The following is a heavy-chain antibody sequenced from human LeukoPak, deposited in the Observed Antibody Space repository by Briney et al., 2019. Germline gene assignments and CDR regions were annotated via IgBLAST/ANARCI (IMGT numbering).Heavy chain of an antibody. CDR2: IYYSGST. Sequence: SQTLPLTCTVSGGSISSGGYYWSWIRQHPGKGLEWIGYIYYSGSTYYNPSLKSRVTISVDTSKNQFSLKLSSVTAADTAVYYCARVCTSCYEGKWYFDLWGRGTLVTVSS. CDR1: GGSISSGGYY. J-gene: IGHJ2*01. CDR3: ARVCTSCYEGKWYFDL. D-gene: IGHD2-2*01. V-gene: IGHV4-31*03.